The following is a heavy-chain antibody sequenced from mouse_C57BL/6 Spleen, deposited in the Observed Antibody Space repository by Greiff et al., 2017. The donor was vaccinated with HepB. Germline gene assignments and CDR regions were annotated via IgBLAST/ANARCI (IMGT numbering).Heavy chain of an antibody. V-gene: IGHV1-81*01. CDR1: GYTFTSYG. D-gene: IGHD3-2*02. CDR2: IYPRSGNT. Sequence: VQLQQSGAELARPGASLKLSCTASGYTFTSYGISWVKQRTGQGLEWMGEIYPRSGNTYYNEKFKGKDTLTADKSSSTEYMELRSLTSEDSAVYFCERSAGYDYAMDYWGQGTSVTVSS. CDR3: ERSAGYDYAMDY. J-gene: IGHJ4*01.